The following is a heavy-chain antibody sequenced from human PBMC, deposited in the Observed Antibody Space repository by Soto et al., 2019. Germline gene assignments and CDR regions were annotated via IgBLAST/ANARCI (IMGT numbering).Heavy chain of an antibody. CDR1: GFTFSSYG. Sequence: GGSLRLSCAASGFTFSSYGMHWVRQAPGKGLEWVAVISYDGSNKYYADSVKGRFTISRDNSKNTLYLQMNSLRAEDTAVYYCAKGPAAGTTHFDYWGQGTLVTVSS. CDR2: ISYDGSNK. CDR3: AKGPAAGTTHFDY. V-gene: IGHV3-30*18. J-gene: IGHJ4*02. D-gene: IGHD6-13*01.